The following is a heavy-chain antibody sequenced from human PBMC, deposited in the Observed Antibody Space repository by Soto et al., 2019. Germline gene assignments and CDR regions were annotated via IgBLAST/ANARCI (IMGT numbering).Heavy chain of an antibody. CDR3: ARDFGSGVVAATSLPNWFDP. J-gene: IGHJ5*02. Sequence: GGSLRLSCAASGFTFSSYAMHWVRQAPGKGLEWVAVISYDGSNKYYADSVKGRFTISRDNSKNTLYLQMNSLRAEDTAVYYCARDFGSGVVAATSLPNWFDPWGQGTLVTVSS. D-gene: IGHD2-15*01. CDR1: GFTFSSYA. V-gene: IGHV3-30-3*01. CDR2: ISYDGSNK.